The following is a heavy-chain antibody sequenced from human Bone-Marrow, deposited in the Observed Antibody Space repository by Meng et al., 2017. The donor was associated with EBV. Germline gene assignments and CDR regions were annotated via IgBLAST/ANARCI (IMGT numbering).Heavy chain of an antibody. D-gene: IGHD3-3*01. CDR3: ARGDPYDFWSGYYLNY. J-gene: IGHJ4*02. CDR2: MNPNSGNT. CDR1: GYTFISSD. Sequence: QVQLVQPGAEVKKPGASLKVSCMASGYTFISSDITWVRQATGQGLEWMGWMNPNSGNTGYAQKFQGRVTMTRNTSISTAYMELSSLRSEDTAVYYCARGDPYDFWSGYYLNYWGQGTLVTVSS. V-gene: IGHV1-8*01.